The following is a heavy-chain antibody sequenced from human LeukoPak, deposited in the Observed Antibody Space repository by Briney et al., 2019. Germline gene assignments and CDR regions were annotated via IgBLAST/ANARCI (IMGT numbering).Heavy chain of an antibody. D-gene: IGHD6-13*01. CDR3: ARDLGIAAAGFDY. CDR2: ISSSGSTI. J-gene: IGHJ4*02. CDR1: GFTFCSYE. V-gene: IGHV3-48*03. Sequence: HGGSLRLSCAASGFTFCSYEMNWVRQAPGKGLEWVSYISSSGSTIYYADSVKGRFTISRDNAKNSLYLQMNSLRAEDTAVYYCARDLGIAAAGFDYWGQGTLVTVSS.